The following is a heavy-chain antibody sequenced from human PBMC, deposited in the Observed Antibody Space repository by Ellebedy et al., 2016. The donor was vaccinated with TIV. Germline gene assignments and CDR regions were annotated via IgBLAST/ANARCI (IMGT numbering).Heavy chain of an antibody. CDR2: ISGSGGST. Sequence: GGSLRLXXAASGFTFSSYAMSWVRQAPGKGLEWVSAISGSGGSTYYADSVKGRFTISRDNSKNTLYLQMNSLRAEDTAVYYCAKEYGGAVAGTEWDYWGQGTLVTVSS. J-gene: IGHJ4*02. CDR3: AKEYGGAVAGTEWDY. CDR1: GFTFSSYA. D-gene: IGHD6-19*01. V-gene: IGHV3-23*01.